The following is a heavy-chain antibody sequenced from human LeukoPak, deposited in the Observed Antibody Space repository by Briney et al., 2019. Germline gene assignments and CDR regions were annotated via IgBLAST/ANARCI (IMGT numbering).Heavy chain of an antibody. CDR1: GYSFTNYF. J-gene: IGHJ6*02. D-gene: IGHD2-15*01. Sequence: GESLQISCQASGYSFTNYFIAWVRQMPGKGLEWMGIIYPGDSDTRYNPSFQGQVTISADKSINTAYLQWSSLKASDTAMYFCARHYCSGGSCYSGYSYYYYNMDVWGQGTTVTVSS. V-gene: IGHV5-51*01. CDR3: ARHYCSGGSCYSGYSYYYYNMDV. CDR2: IYPGDSDT.